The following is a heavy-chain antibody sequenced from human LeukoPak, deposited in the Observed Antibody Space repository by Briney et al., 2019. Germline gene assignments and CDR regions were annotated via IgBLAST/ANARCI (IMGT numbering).Heavy chain of an antibody. Sequence: SETLSLTCTVSGGSISSGSYYWSWIRQPAGKGLEWIGRIYTSGSTNYNPSLKSRVTISVDKSKNQFSLKLSSVTAADTAVYYCAVVGVYSSSFLRALYYWGQGTLVTVSS. J-gene: IGHJ4*02. D-gene: IGHD6-6*01. CDR1: GGSISSGSYY. CDR3: AVVGVYSSSFLRALYY. V-gene: IGHV4-61*02. CDR2: IYTSGST.